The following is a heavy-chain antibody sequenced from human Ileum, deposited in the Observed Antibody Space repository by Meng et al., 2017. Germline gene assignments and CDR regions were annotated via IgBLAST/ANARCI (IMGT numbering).Heavy chain of an antibody. Sequence: GQLQGLGPGLVGPSGTLSPTCTGSGGSSSSSFYWSWVRQSPGKGLEWIGQIYLAGSPNYNPSLESRVTISVDKSKNQFSLRLTSVTAADTAIFYCVRHGGKYFDSWGQGTLVTVSS. J-gene: IGHJ4*02. CDR3: VRHGGKYFDS. CDR1: GGSSSSSFY. V-gene: IGHV4-4*02. CDR2: IYLAGSP. D-gene: IGHD2-15*01.